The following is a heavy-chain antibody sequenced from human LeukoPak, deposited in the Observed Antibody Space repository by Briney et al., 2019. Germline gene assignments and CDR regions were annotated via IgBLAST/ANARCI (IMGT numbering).Heavy chain of an antibody. Sequence: ASVKVSCKASGYTFTGYYMHWVRQAPGQGLEWMGWINPNSGGTNYAQKFQGRVTMTRDTSISTAYMELSRLRSDDTAVYYCARDLGYYDSSGYSTRGRRFDYWGQGTPVTVSS. D-gene: IGHD3-22*01. CDR2: INPNSGGT. CDR3: ARDLGYYDSSGYSTRGRRFDY. J-gene: IGHJ4*02. CDR1: GYTFTGYY. V-gene: IGHV1-2*02.